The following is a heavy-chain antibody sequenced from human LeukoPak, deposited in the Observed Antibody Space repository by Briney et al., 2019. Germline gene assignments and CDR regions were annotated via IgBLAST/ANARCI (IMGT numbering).Heavy chain of an antibody. Sequence: GGSLRVSCAASGFTVSSNYMSWVRQAPGKGLEWVSVIYSGGSTNYADSVRGRFTISRDNSINTLYLQMNSPRAEDTAVYYCATLDYWGQGTLVTVSS. CDR3: ATLDY. CDR1: GFTVSSNY. CDR2: IYSGGST. J-gene: IGHJ4*02. V-gene: IGHV3-66*02.